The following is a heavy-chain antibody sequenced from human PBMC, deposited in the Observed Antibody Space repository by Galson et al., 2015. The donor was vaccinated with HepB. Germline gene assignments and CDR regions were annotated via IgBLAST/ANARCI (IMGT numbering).Heavy chain of an antibody. CDR2: INHSGST. CDR3: ARGPASVVYDYVWGSSRQPLYYLDS. Sequence: ETLSLTCAFYGGSFSDYYWSWIRQPPGKGLEWIGEINHSGSTNDNPSLKSRITISVDTSKNQFSLKLTSVTAADAAVYYCARGPASVVYDYVWGSSRQPLYYLDSWGQGTLLTVSS. D-gene: IGHD3-16*02. CDR1: GGSFSDYY. V-gene: IGHV4-34*01. J-gene: IGHJ4*02.